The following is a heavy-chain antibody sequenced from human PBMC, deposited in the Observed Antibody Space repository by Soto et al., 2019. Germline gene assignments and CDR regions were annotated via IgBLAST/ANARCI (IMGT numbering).Heavy chain of an antibody. CDR3: AGDVSDSGSGTEAFDS. J-gene: IGHJ3*02. CDR2: IWYDGSNK. CDR1: GFTFSSYG. V-gene: IGHV3-33*01. D-gene: IGHD1-26*01. Sequence: PGGSLRLSCAASGFTFSSYGMHWVLQAPCKGLEWVAVIWYDGSNKYYADSVKGRFTISRDNSKNTLYLQMNSLRAEDTAVYYYAGDVSDSGSGTEAFDSWGQGTMITVSS.